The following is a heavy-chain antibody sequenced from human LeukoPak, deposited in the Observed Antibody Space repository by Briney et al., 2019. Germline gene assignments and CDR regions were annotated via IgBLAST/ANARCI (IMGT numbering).Heavy chain of an antibody. CDR2: ISGDSTYI. D-gene: IGHD1-1*01. J-gene: IGHJ4*02. V-gene: IGHV3-21*01. Sequence: GGSLRLSCAASGFTFASYSMNWVRQAPGKGLEWVSSISGDSTYIYNAGSVKGRFTVSRDNAQASLYLQMISLRADDTAVYYCARVSGRLERQSDLDYWGQGTLVIVSS. CDR1: GFTFASYS. CDR3: ARVSGRLERQSDLDY.